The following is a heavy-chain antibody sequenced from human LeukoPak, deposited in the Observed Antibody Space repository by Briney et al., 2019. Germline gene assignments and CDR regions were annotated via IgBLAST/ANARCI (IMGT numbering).Heavy chain of an antibody. Sequence: PGGSLRLSCAASGFTFSDYYMSWIRQAPGKGLEWVSYISSSSTYTKYADSVKGRFTISRDNAKNSLYLQMNSLRAEDTAVYYCARLRGYCSSTSCYVAFDIWGQGTMVTVSS. J-gene: IGHJ3*02. D-gene: IGHD2-2*01. V-gene: IGHV3-11*06. CDR2: ISSSSTYT. CDR1: GFTFSDYY. CDR3: ARLRGYCSSTSCYVAFDI.